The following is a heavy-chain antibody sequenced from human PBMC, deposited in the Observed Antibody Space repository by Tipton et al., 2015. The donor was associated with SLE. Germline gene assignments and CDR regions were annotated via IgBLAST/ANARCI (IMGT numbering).Heavy chain of an antibody. CDR1: GVSISSSRYYSS. Sequence: TLSLTCTVSGVSISSSRYYSSWSWIRQSAGKGLEWIGRISSTGSTNYNPSLKSRITISVDTSKNQFSLEVRSVTAADTAVYYCVRLRSKVLIDYWGQGTLVTVSS. CDR3: VRLRSKVLIDY. J-gene: IGHJ4*02. CDR2: ISSTGST. V-gene: IGHV4-61*02. D-gene: IGHD2-8*01.